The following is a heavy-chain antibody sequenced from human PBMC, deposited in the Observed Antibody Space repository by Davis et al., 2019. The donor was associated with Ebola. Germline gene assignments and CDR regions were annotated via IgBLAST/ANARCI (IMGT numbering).Heavy chain of an antibody. J-gene: IGHJ4*02. CDR2: INPSGGST. D-gene: IGHD1-1*01. Sequence: ASVKVSCKASGGTFSSYAISWVRQAPGQGLEWMGIINPSGGSTSYAQKFQGRVTMTRDTSISTAYMELSRLRSDDTAVYYCATWGAGTTFDYWGQGTLVTVSS. CDR3: ATWGAGTTFDY. V-gene: IGHV1-46*01. CDR1: GGTFSSYA.